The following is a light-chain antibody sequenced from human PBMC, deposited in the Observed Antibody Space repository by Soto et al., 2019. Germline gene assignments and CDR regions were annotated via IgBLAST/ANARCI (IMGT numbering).Light chain of an antibody. V-gene: IGLV2-11*01. CDR1: AYNF. J-gene: IGLJ2*01. CDR2: DVN. Sequence: QSALTQPPSVSGSPGQSVAISCTGAYNFVSWYQQHPGKAPKLIVYDVNKWPSGVPDHFFGSKSGNTASLTISGLQAEDEADYYCCSYASTFIVFGGGTKVTVL. CDR3: CSYASTFIV.